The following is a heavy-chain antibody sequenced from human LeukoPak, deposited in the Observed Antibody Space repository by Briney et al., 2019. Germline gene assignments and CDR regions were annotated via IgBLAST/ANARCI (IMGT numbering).Heavy chain of an antibody. Sequence: SETLSLTCAVYGGSFSGYYWSWFRQPPGKGLEWIGEINHSGSTNYNPSLKSRVTISVDTSKNQFSLKLSSVTAADTAVYYCARFLYDYVDYWGQGTLVTVSS. V-gene: IGHV4-34*01. CDR1: GGSFSGYY. J-gene: IGHJ4*02. CDR3: ARFLYDYVDY. D-gene: IGHD3-16*01. CDR2: INHSGST.